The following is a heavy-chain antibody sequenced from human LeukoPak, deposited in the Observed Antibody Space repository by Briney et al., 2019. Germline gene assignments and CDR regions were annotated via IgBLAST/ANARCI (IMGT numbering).Heavy chain of an antibody. J-gene: IGHJ4*02. CDR1: GFSFSDEY. V-gene: IGHV3-11*03. Sequence: NPGGSLRLSCAASGFSFSDEYMSWIRQAPGQGLEWISYISASGSYTNYADSVKGRFTISRDNAKNSLYLQMNSLRAEDTAVYYCGRSRGAGPGAYFDVWGQGTLVTVSS. D-gene: IGHD6-19*01. CDR2: ISASGSYT. CDR3: GRSRGAGPGAYFDV.